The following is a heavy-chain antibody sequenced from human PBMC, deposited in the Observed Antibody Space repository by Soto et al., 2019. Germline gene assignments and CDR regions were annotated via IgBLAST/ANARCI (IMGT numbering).Heavy chain of an antibody. CDR2: INPSAGST. D-gene: IGHD5-18*01. J-gene: IGHJ6*02. CDR1: GDTFTTYS. CDR3: ARCIQQDYYYGMDV. V-gene: IGHV1-46*01. Sequence: GASVKVSCKASGDTFTTYSIHWMRLVPGQGLEWMGLINPSAGSTSNAQKFRGRVTMTTDTSTSTVYMELRNLRSDDTAVYYCARCIQQDYYYGMDVWGQGTTVTVSS.